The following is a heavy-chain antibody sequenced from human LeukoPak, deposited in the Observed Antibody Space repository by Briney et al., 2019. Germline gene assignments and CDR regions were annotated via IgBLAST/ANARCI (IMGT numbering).Heavy chain of an antibody. CDR1: GGTFSSYA. Sequence: ASVKVSCKASGGTFSSYAISWVRQAPGQGLEWMGRIIPILGIANYAQKFQGRVTITADKSTSTAYMELSSLRSEDTAVYYCARAEGHQWELLRLAFDIWGQGTMVTVSS. J-gene: IGHJ3*02. CDR2: IIPILGIA. V-gene: IGHV1-69*04. CDR3: ARAEGHQWELLRLAFDI. D-gene: IGHD1-26*01.